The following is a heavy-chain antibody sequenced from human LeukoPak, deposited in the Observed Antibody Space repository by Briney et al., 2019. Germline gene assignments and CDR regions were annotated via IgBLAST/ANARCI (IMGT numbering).Heavy chain of an antibody. CDR1: GFTFDAYA. V-gene: IGHV3-21*01. D-gene: IGHD2/OR15-2a*01. J-gene: IGHJ5*02. CDR3: ARGKTSQNIVTRKTYNWFDP. CDR2: ISSSSDYI. Sequence: PGGSLRLSCAASGFTFDAYAMSWVRQAPGKGLEWVSSISSSSDYIYYADSVKGRFTISRDNAKNSLYLQMKSLRAEDTAVYYCARGKTSQNIVTRKTYNWFDPWGQGTLVTVSS.